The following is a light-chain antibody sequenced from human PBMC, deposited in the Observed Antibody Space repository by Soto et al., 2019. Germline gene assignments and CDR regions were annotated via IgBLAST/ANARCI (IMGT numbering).Light chain of an antibody. CDR1: QDIHNY. CDR3: QHYYNYPWT. CDR2: AAS. V-gene: IGKV1-8*01. J-gene: IGKJ1*01. Sequence: AVLLTQSPSSFSASTGDRATITCRASQDIHNYLAWYQQVPGKAPKLLLYAASILQTGVPSRFSGSGSGTDFTLTIDGRQSEDFATSFCQHYYNYPWTFGQGTTVE.